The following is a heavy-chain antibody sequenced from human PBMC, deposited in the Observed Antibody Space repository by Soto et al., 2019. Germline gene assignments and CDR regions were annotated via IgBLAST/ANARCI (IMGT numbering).Heavy chain of an antibody. CDR1: GGTFSSYA. CDR2: IIPIFGTA. J-gene: IGHJ6*02. V-gene: IGHV1-69*13. CDR3: ARVQGTTWGHYYYGMDV. D-gene: IGHD1-7*01. Sequence: ASVKVSCKASGGTFSSYAISWVRQAPGQGLEWMGGIIPIFGTANYAQKFQGRVTITADESTSTAYMELSSLRSEDTAVYYCARVQGTTWGHYYYGMDVWGQGTTVTVSS.